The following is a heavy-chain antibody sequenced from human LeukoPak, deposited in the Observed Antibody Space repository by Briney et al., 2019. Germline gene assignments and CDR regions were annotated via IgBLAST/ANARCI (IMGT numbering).Heavy chain of an antibody. J-gene: IGHJ6*02. CDR3: ARSTDSWTNYYGMDV. CDR2: IYSGGNT. CDR1: GFIVSSKY. Sequence: GGSLRLSCAASGFIVSSKYMSWVRQPPGKGLEGVSVIYSGGNTYYADSVKGRFTISRDNSKNTLYLQMNSLRAEDTAVYYCARSTDSWTNYYGMDVWGQGTTVTVSS. D-gene: IGHD3/OR15-3a*01. V-gene: IGHV3-53*03.